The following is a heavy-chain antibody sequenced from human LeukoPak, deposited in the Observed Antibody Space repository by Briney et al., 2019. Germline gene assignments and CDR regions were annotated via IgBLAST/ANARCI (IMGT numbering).Heavy chain of an antibody. CDR1: GGSFSGYY. CDR3: ARGEGWFDP. J-gene: IGHJ5*02. V-gene: IGHV4-34*01. Sequence: SETLSLTCAVYGGSFSGYYWSWIRQPPGKGLEWIGEINHSGSTNYNPSLKSRVTISVDTSKKQFSLKLSSVTAADTAVYYCARGEGWFDPWGQGTLVTVSS. CDR2: INHSGST.